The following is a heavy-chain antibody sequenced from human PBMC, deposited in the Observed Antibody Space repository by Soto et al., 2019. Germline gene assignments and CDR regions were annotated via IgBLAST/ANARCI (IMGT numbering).Heavy chain of an antibody. CDR1: GFTFSSYS. J-gene: IGHJ6*02. V-gene: IGHV3-48*02. CDR2: ISSSSSTI. CDR3: ASDHKEDYYYYGMDV. Sequence: PGGSLRLSCAASGFTFSSYSVNWVRQAPGKGLEWVSYISSSSSTIYYADSVKGRFTISRDNAKNSLYLQMNSLGDEDTAVYYCASDHKEDYYYYGMDVWGQGTTVTVYS.